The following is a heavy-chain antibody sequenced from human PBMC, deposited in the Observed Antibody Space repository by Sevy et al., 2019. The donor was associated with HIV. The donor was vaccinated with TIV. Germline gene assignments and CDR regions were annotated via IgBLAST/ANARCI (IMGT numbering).Heavy chain of an antibody. CDR1: GFAFSDYY. CDR2: ITSGGNSI. V-gene: IGHV3-11*01. CDR3: ARVDYDDYTTWGTGYYYMDV. J-gene: IGHJ6*03. Sequence: GGSLRLSCAVSGFAFSDYYMTWIRQAPGKGLEWVSYITSGGNSINYAGSVKGRFTVSRDNTKNSLYLQMNSLRAEDTALYYCARVDYDDYTTWGTGYYYMDVWGKGTMVTVSS. D-gene: IGHD4-17*01.